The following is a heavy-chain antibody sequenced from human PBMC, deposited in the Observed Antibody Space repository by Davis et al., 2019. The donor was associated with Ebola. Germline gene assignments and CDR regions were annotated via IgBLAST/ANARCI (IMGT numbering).Heavy chain of an antibody. Sequence: GESLKISCAASGFTFSSYSMNWVRQAPGKGLEWVSSISSSSSYIYYADSVKGRFTISRDNAKKSLYLQVNSLRAEDTAVYYCTRGGTVTSLIYSYYGLDVWGQGTTVTVSS. J-gene: IGHJ6*02. CDR1: GFTFSSYS. V-gene: IGHV3-21*01. CDR3: TRGGTVTSLIYSYYGLDV. CDR2: ISSSSSYI. D-gene: IGHD4-17*01.